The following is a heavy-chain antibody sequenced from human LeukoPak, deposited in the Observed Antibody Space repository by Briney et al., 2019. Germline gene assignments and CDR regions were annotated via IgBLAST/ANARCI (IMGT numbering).Heavy chain of an antibody. J-gene: IGHJ4*02. D-gene: IGHD4-17*01. CDR3: ARLYGDYVVDGYYFDY. CDR1: GGTFSSYA. CDR2: IIPIFGTA. V-gene: IGHV1-69*05. Sequence: ASVKVSCKASGGTFSSYAISWVRQAPGQGLEWMGGIIPIFGTANYAQKFQGRVTITTDESTSTAYMELSSLRSEDTAVYYCARLYGDYVVDGYYFDYWGQGTLVTVSS.